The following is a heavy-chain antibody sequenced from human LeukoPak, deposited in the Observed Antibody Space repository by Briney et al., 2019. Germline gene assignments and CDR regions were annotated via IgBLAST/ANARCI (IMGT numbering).Heavy chain of an antibody. D-gene: IGHD5-12*01. Sequence: SWVRQTPGKGLEWIGEINHSGSTNYNPSLKSRFIISVDTSKNQFSLRMRSVTAADTAVYYCARARGTVAIDYWGQGTLVTVSS. J-gene: IGHJ4*02. CDR3: ARARGTVAIDY. V-gene: IGHV4-34*01. CDR2: INHSGST.